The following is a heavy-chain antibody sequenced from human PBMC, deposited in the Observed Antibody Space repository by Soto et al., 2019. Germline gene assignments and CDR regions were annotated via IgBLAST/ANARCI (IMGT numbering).Heavy chain of an antibody. J-gene: IGHJ4*02. CDR3: ARHSPADLYFSSTGCYFDYFDV. V-gene: IGHV4-39*01. Sequence: SETLSLTCTVSGGSISSSSYYWGWIRQPRGKGLEWIGSIYYSGSTYYNPSLKSRVAISVDTSKNQFSLKLSSVTAADTAVYYCARHSPADLYFSSTGCYFDYFDVWGQGTLVTVSS. CDR2: IYYSGST. CDR1: GGSISSSSYY. D-gene: IGHD2-2*01.